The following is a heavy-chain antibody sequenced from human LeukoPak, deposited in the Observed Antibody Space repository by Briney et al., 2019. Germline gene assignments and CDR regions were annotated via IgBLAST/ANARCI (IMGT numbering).Heavy chain of an antibody. CDR1: GDSINSGGYF. D-gene: IGHD3-22*01. V-gene: IGHV4-31*03. CDR3: TRDGPRSSGYPDN. J-gene: IGHJ4*02. CDR2: IYYSGST. Sequence: SQTLSLTCTVSGDSINSGGYFWSWIRQHPGKGLEWIGYIYYSGSTYYNPSLKSRVTISVDTSKNQFSLKLSSVTAADTAVHYCTRDGPRSSGYPDNWGQGTLVTVSS.